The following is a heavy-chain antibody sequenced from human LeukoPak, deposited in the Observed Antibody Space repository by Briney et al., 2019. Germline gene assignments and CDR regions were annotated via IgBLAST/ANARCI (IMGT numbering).Heavy chain of an antibody. CDR2: IYYSGST. J-gene: IGHJ4*02. V-gene: IGHV4-39*01. Sequence: SETLSLTCTVSGGSISSSSYYWGWIRQPPGEGLEWIGSIYYSGSTYYNPSLKSRVTISVDTSKNQFSLKLSSVTAADTAVYYCARRDSSGWPYYFDYWGQGTLVTVSS. CDR3: ARRDSSGWPYYFDY. CDR1: GGSISSSSYY. D-gene: IGHD6-19*01.